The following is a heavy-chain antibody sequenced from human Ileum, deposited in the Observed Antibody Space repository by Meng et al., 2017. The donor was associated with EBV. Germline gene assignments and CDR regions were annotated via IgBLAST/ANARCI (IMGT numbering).Heavy chain of an antibody. CDR1: GGSVTSGSYY. V-gene: IGHV4-61*03. Sequence: QVQLQESGLRLVKPSETLSLTCTVSGGSVTSGSYYWSWIRQPPGEGLEWIGYIYYTGSTNYNPSLKSRVTISVDTSKNHFSLKLTSVTAADTAVYYCAGGRAGYGGYKTWGQGTLVTVSS. CDR3: AGGRAGYGGYKT. CDR2: IYYTGST. J-gene: IGHJ4*02. D-gene: IGHD5-12*01.